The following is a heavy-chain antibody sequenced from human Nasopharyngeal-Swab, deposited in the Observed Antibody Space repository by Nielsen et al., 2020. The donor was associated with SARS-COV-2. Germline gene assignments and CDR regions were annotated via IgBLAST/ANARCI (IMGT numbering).Heavy chain of an antibody. V-gene: IGHV3-23*01. D-gene: IGHD5-18*01. Sequence: GGSLRLSCAASGFTLSSYAMSGVRQAPGKGLEWVSAISGSGGSTYYADSVKGRFTISRDNSKNTLYLQMNSLRAEDTAVYYCAKCLLPDGDSYPKDWGQGTLVTVSS. CDR3: AKCLLPDGDSYPKD. CDR2: ISGSGGST. J-gene: IGHJ4*02. CDR1: GFTLSSYA.